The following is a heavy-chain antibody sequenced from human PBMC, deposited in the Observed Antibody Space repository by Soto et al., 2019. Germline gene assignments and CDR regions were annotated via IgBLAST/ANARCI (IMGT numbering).Heavy chain of an antibody. V-gene: IGHV4-34*01. J-gene: IGHJ1*01. Sequence: SETLSLTCAVYGGSFSGYYWTWIRQPPGTGLEWIGEINHSGSTNYNPSLKSRVTISVDTSKNQFYLKLSSVTAADTAVYYCARHCANTGRFSEYFQHWGKGTLVT. CDR1: GGSFSGYY. D-gene: IGHD1-26*01. CDR2: INHSGST. CDR3: ARHCANTGRFSEYFQH.